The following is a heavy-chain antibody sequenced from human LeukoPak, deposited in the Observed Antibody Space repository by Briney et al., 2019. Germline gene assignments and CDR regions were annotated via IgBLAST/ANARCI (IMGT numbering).Heavy chain of an antibody. Sequence: GGTLRLSCAASGFTFSSYGMSWVRQAPGKGLEWASAISGSGGSTYYADSVKGRFTISRDNSKNTLYLQMNSLRAEDTAVYYCAKDRHPGSGSYYPDYWGQGTLVTVSS. CDR2: ISGSGGST. D-gene: IGHD3-10*01. CDR1: GFTFSSYG. J-gene: IGHJ4*02. CDR3: AKDRHPGSGSYYPDY. V-gene: IGHV3-23*01.